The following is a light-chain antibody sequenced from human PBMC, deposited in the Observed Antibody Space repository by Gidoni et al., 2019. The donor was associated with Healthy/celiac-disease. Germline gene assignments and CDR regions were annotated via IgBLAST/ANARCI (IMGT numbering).Light chain of an antibody. CDR3: QSAFT. Sequence: EIVLTQSPATLSLSPGERATLSCRASQSVSSYLAWYQQKPGQAPRLLIYDASNRATGIPARFSGSGSGTDFTLTISSLEPEDFAVYYCQSAFTCGPXTKVDIK. J-gene: IGKJ3*01. V-gene: IGKV3-11*01. CDR1: QSVSSY. CDR2: DAS.